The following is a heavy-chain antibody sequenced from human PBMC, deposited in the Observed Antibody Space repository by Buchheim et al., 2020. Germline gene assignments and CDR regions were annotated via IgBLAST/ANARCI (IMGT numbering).Heavy chain of an antibody. V-gene: IGHV3-30-3*01. Sequence: QVQLVESGGGVVQPGRSLRLSCAASGFTFSSYAMHWVRQAPGKGLEWVAVISYDGSNKYYADSVKGRFTISTDNSKNTLYLQMNSLRAEDTAVYYCASLLGFATDFDYWGQGTL. J-gene: IGHJ4*02. CDR2: ISYDGSNK. CDR1: GFTFSSYA. CDR3: ASLLGFATDFDY. D-gene: IGHD3-10*01.